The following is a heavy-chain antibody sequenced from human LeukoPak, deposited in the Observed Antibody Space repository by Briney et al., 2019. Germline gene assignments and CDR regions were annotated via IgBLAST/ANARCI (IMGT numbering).Heavy chain of an antibody. CDR3: AKDPRVGSSTSRPFDY. CDR1: GFTFSSYA. Sequence: GGSLRLSCAASGFTFSSYAMSWVRQAPGKGLEWVSAISGSGGSTYYADSVKGRFSISRDNSKNTLYLQMNSLRAEDTAVYYCAKDPRVGSSTSRPFDYWGQGTLVTVSS. J-gene: IGHJ4*02. V-gene: IGHV3-23*01. CDR2: ISGSGGST. D-gene: IGHD2-2*01.